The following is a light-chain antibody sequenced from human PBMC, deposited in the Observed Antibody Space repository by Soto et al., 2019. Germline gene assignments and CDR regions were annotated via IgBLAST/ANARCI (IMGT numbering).Light chain of an antibody. V-gene: IGLV1-44*01. CDR1: GSNIGENA. Sequence: QSVLTQPPSASGTPGQTVTISCSGTGSNIGENAVNWYRHLPGTAPQLLIYSNGLRPSGVPHRFSGSKSGTAGSLAISGRQSVEETHFYCAASDDTQKALLCGAGTKMT. CDR3: AASDDTQKALL. J-gene: IGLJ3*02. CDR2: SNG.